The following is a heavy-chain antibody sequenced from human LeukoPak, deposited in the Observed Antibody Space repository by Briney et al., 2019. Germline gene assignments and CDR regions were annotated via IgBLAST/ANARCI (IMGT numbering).Heavy chain of an antibody. CDR3: ARQHYYGSGSYYNEGWFDP. J-gene: IGHJ5*02. CDR1: GYSFTSYW. D-gene: IGHD3-10*01. CDR2: IYPGDSDT. Sequence: GESLKISCKGSGYSFTSYWIGWVRQMPGKGLEWMGIIYPGDSDTRYSPSFQGQVTISADKSISTAYLQWSSLKASDTAMYYCARQHYYGSGSYYNEGWFDPWGQGTLVTVSS. V-gene: IGHV5-51*01.